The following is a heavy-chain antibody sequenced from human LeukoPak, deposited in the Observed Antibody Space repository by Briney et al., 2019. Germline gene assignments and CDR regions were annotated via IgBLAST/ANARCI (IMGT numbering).Heavy chain of an antibody. Sequence: SETLSLTCTVSDGSISIYYWNWIRQPPGKGLEWIGYIYNSGSSTIYNPSLQSRVTISVDMSKNQFSLRLSSVTAVDTAVYFCVRDRELTYWGQGILVTVSS. CDR3: VRDRELTY. J-gene: IGHJ4*02. CDR1: DGSISIYY. D-gene: IGHD3-10*01. V-gene: IGHV4-59*01. CDR2: IYNSGSST.